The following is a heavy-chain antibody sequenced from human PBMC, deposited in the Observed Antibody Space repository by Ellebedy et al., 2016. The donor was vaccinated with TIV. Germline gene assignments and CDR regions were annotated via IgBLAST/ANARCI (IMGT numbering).Heavy chain of an antibody. CDR1: GGIFRSYA. CDR3: ARDMVQGMVARYLWFDY. J-gene: IGHJ4*02. D-gene: IGHD5-12*01. V-gene: IGHV1-18*01. CDR2: ISAYTGDT. Sequence: ASVKVSCKASGGIFRSYAISWVRQAPGQGLEWMGWISAYTGDTNYAQKFQGRLTMTTDTSTDTAYMELTRLRSDDTAVYYCARDMVQGMVARYLWFDYWGQGTLVTVSS.